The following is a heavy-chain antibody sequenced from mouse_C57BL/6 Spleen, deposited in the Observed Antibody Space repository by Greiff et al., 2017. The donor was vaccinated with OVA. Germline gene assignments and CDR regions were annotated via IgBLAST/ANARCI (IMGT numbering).Heavy chain of an antibody. J-gene: IGHJ4*01. Sequence: EVQLVESGGGLVQPKGSLKLSCAASGFSFNTYAMNWVRQAPGKGLEWVARIRSKSNNYATYYADSVKDRFTISRDDSESMLYLQMNNLKTEDTAMYYCVRRGRDAMDYWGQGTSVTVSS. CDR2: IRSKSNNYAT. CDR1: GFSFNTYA. D-gene: IGHD1-1*01. CDR3: VRRGRDAMDY. V-gene: IGHV10-1*01.